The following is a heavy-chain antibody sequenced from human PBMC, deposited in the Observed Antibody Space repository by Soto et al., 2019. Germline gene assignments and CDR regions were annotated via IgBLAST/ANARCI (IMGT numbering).Heavy chain of an antibody. V-gene: IGHV4-31*03. Sequence: SQTLSVRCSVAGGSSIGGGYYCIWNRQHPGKGLEWIGYIYYTGNTYYNPSLKSRVTISVDTSKNQFSLKLTSVTAADPAVYYCARSVLPWGHGTPVPVSS. J-gene: IGHJ5*02. CDR2: IYYTGNT. CDR1: GGSSIGGGYY. CDR3: ARSVLP.